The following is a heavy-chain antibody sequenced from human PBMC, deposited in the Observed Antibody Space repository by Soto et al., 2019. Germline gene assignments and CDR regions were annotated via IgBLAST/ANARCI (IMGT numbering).Heavy chain of an antibody. Sequence: GGSLRLSCAASGFTFSSYSMNWVRQAPGKGLEWVSSISSSSSYIYYADSVKGRFTISRDNAKNSLYLQMNSLRAEDTAVYYCARGRYDFWSGYYSLAFDIWGQGTMVTVSS. CDR2: ISSSSSYI. D-gene: IGHD3-3*01. V-gene: IGHV3-21*01. J-gene: IGHJ3*02. CDR3: ARGRYDFWSGYYSLAFDI. CDR1: GFTFSSYS.